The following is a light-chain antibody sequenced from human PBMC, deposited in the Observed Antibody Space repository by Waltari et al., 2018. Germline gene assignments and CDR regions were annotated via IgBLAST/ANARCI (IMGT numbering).Light chain of an antibody. CDR3: NSYASNSNGL. J-gene: IGLJ2*01. V-gene: IGLV2-14*03. CDR2: DVS. CDR1: SSDVGRYNY. Sequence: QSALTQPASVSGSPGQSITISCTGTSSDVGRYNYVSWYHKHPGKAPKLLIYDVSNRPSGVPSRFSGSKSGNTASLTISGLQAADEAHYYCNSYASNSNGLFGGGTKLTIL.